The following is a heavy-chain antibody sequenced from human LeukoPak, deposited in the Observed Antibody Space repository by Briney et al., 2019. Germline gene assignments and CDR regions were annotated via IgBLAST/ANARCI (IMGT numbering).Heavy chain of an antibody. CDR2: IYYSGST. D-gene: IGHD6-19*01. CDR1: GGSISSYY. J-gene: IGHJ3*02. Sequence: SGTLSLTCTVSGGSISSYYWSWIRQPPGKGLEWIGYIYYSGSTNYNPSLKSRVTISVDTSKNQFSLKLSSVTAADTAVYYCAREAVAAPGAFDIWGQGTMVTVSS. CDR3: AREAVAAPGAFDI. V-gene: IGHV4-59*01.